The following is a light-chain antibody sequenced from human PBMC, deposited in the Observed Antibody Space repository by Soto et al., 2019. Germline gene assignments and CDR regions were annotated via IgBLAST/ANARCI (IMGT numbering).Light chain of an antibody. CDR3: QQYNSYTWT. J-gene: IGKJ1*01. CDR1: QSISSW. Sequence: DIQMTQSPSTLSASVGDRVTITCRASQSISSWLAWYQQKPGQTPKLLIYKASSLQSGVPSRFNGSGSGTEFTLTISSLQPDDFATYYCQQYNSYTWTVGQGTKVEIK. V-gene: IGKV1-5*03. CDR2: KAS.